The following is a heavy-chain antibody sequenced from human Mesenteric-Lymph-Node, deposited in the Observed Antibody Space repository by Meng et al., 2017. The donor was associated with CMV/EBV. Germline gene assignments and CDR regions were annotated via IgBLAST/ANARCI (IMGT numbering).Heavy chain of an antibody. V-gene: IGHV4-38-2*02. J-gene: IGHJ3*02. CDR3: AREMGIWLQSYHDAFDI. CDR1: GYSISSGYY. D-gene: IGHD5-24*01. CDR2: IYHSGST. Sequence: SETLSLTCTVSGYSISSGYYWGWIRQPPGKGLEWIGSIYHSGSTYYNPSLKSRVTISVDTSKNQFSLKLSSVTAADTAVYYCAREMGIWLQSYHDAFDIWGQGTMVTVSS.